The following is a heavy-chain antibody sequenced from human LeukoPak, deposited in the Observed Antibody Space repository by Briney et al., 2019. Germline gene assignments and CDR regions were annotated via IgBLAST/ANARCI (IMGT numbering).Heavy chain of an antibody. CDR2: IWYDGSNK. CDR1: GFTFSSYG. V-gene: IGHV3-33*01. D-gene: IGHD5-18*01. CDR3: ARAKRIQLLIPGGMDV. Sequence: GGSMRLSCAASGFTFSSYGMHWVRQAPGKGLEWVAVIWYDGSNKYYADSVKGRFTISRDNSKNTVYLQMNSLRAEDTAVYYCARAKRIQLLIPGGMDVWGKGTTVNVSS. J-gene: IGHJ6*04.